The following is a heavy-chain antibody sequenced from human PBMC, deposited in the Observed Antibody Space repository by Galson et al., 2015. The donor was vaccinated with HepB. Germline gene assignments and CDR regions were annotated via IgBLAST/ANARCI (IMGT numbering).Heavy chain of an antibody. Sequence: CLRLSCAASGFTFSDYGMHWVRQAPGKGLEWVAIIWYDGSGTFYTDSVKGRFTISRDNSKNTLFLQMNSLRAEDTAVYYCARDFLRAKAHGSNFPDKWGQGALVTVSS. CDR1: GFTFSDYG. CDR2: IWYDGSGT. J-gene: IGHJ4*02. CDR3: ARDFLRAKAHGSNFPDK. V-gene: IGHV3-33*01. D-gene: IGHD4-23*01.